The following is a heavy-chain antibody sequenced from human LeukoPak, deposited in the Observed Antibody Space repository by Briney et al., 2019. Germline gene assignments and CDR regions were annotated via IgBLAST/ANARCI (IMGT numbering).Heavy chain of an antibody. CDR1: GFTVSSNY. J-gene: IGHJ4*02. Sequence: GGSLRLSCAASGFTVSSNYMTWVRQAPGKGLEWVSVILGGGGTYYADSVKGRFTISRDNSKNMLYLQMNSLRAEDTAVYYCARGLVLTYNYFESWGQGTLVTVSS. D-gene: IGHD2-8*02. CDR3: ARGLVLTYNYFES. CDR2: ILGGGGT. V-gene: IGHV3-66*01.